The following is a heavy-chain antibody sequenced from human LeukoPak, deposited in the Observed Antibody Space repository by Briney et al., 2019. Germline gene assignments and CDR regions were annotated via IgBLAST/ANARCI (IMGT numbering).Heavy chain of an antibody. D-gene: IGHD4-17*01. Sequence: PGGSLRLSCAASGFTFSSYGMHCGRQAPGKGLEWVAVISYDGSNKYYADSVKGRFTISRDNPKNTLYLQMNSPRAENTAVYYGAKTYGDYGPFYFDYWGQGTLVTVSS. CDR1: GFTFSSYG. CDR3: AKTYGDYGPFYFDY. V-gene: IGHV3-30*18. J-gene: IGHJ4*02. CDR2: ISYDGSNK.